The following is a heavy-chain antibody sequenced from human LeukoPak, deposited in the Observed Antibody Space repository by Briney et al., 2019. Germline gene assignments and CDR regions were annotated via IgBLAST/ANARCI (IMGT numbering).Heavy chain of an antibody. CDR2: IKQDGTEK. V-gene: IGHV3-7*01. CDR3: ARALNLLDPVTLDY. J-gene: IGHJ4*02. Sequence: PGGSLRLSCAASRFTFSSYWMSWVRQAPGKGLEWVANIKQDGTEKYYVDSVKGRFTISRDNAKNSLYLQMNSLRAEDTAVYYCARALNLLDPVTLDYWGQGTLVTVSS. CDR1: RFTFSSYW. D-gene: IGHD1-1*01.